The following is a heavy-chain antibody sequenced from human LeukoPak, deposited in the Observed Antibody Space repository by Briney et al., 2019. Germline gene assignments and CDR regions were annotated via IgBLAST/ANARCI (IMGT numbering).Heavy chain of an antibody. D-gene: IGHD3-10*01. V-gene: IGHV5-10-1*01. J-gene: IGHJ4*02. CDR1: GYNFSNYW. CDR2: IDPSDSDT. CDR3: ARHNGSGSYYYFDY. Sequence: GESLKISCQGFGYNFSNYWISWVRQMPGKGLEWMGTIDPSDSDTTYSPSFQGHVTISADKSISTAYLQWSSLKASDTAMYYCARHNGSGSYYYFDYWGQGTLVTVSS.